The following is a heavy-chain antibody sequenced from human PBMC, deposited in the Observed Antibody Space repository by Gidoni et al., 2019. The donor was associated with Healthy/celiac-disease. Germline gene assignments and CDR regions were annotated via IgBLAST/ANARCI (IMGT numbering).Heavy chain of an antibody. D-gene: IGHD6-6*01. J-gene: IGHJ6*02. CDR3: ARDLLWSIAARPRYGMDV. Sequence: QVQLQPSGPGLVKPSQTLSLTCAISGDSVSSNSAACNWIRQSQSRGLEWLGRTYYRAKCYNDYSVSVKSRITINPDTSKNQFSLQLNSVTPEDTAVYYCARDLLWSIAARPRYGMDVWGQGTTVTVSS. V-gene: IGHV6-1*01. CDR2: TYYRAKCYN. CDR1: GDSVSSNSAA.